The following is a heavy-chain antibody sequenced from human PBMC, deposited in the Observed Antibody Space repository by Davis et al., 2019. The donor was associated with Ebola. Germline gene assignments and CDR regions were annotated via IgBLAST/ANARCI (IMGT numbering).Heavy chain of an antibody. J-gene: IGHJ5*02. D-gene: IGHD2-15*01. CDR3: ARDRLPTWWVAAREFWFDP. CDR2: IYYSGST. Sequence: SETLSLTCAVSGGSISSSNWWSWIRQPPGKGLEWIGYIYYSGSTYYNPSLKSRVTISVDTSKNQFSLQLNSVTPEDTAVYYCARDRLPTWWVAAREFWFDPWGQGTLVTVSS. CDR1: GGSISSSNW. V-gene: IGHV4-28*03.